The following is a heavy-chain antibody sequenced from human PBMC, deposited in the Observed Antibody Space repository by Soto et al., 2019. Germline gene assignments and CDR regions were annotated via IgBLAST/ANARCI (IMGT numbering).Heavy chain of an antibody. J-gene: IGHJ4*02. Sequence: QLQLQESGSGLVKPSQTLSLTCAVSGGSITGGGYSWSWIRQLPGKGLEWIGYIYHSVSPYYHPPLFGRVTISVNRSNNQFSLELRFLTAADTAVYYCAREAPGGGQIDNWGQGTLVTVSS. V-gene: IGHV4-30-2*01. CDR1: GGSITGGGYS. CDR2: IYHSVSP. D-gene: IGHD3-16*01. CDR3: AREAPGGGQIDN.